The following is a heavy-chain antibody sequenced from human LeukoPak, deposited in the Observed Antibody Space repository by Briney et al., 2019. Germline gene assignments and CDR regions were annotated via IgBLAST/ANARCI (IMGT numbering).Heavy chain of an antibody. CDR3: ASDSSGWYGYFDY. D-gene: IGHD6-19*01. CDR2: IIPIFGTA. Sequence: SVKVSCKASGGTFSSYAISWVRQAPGQGLEWMGGIIPIFGTANYAQKFQGRVTITADKSTSTAYMELSSLRSEDTAVYYCASDSSGWYGYFDYWGQGTLVTVSS. J-gene: IGHJ4*02. CDR1: GGTFSSYA. V-gene: IGHV1-69*06.